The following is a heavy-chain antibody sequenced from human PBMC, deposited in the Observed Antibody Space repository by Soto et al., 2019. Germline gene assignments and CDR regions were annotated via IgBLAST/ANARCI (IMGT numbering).Heavy chain of an antibody. J-gene: IGHJ4*02. D-gene: IGHD6-6*01. V-gene: IGHV3-30*18. CDR1: GLIFKNYA. CDR2: ITRDGYNK. Sequence: GRSQTLLCAVSGLIFKNYALNWVRQAPGKGVEGVASITRDGYNKYYADSVKGRFTISRDNSKNTMSLQMTALRVEDSSVYYCPKIRVGSSSVGTDYWGPGTV. CDR3: PKIRVGSSSVGTDY.